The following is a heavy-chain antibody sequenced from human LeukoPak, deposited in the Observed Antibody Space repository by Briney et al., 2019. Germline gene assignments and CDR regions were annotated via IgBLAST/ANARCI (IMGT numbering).Heavy chain of an antibody. D-gene: IGHD3-10*01. CDR2: IRYDGSNK. CDR1: GFTFSNG. V-gene: IGHV3-30*02. J-gene: IGHJ4*02. CDR3: AKDPITMVRGVIRERGPTLYYFDY. Sequence: PGRSLRLSCAASGFTFSNGMHWVRQAPGKGLEWVAFIRYDGSNKYCADSVKGRFTISRDNSKNTLYLQMNSLRAEDTAVYYCAKDPITMVRGVIRERGPTLYYFDYWGQGTLVTVSS.